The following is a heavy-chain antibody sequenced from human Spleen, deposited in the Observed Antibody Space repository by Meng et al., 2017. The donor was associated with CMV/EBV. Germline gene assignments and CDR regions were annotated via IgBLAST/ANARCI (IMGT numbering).Heavy chain of an antibody. CDR2: ISHSGST. V-gene: IGHV4-34*01. D-gene: IGHD3-10*01. Sequence: SETLSLTCAVSGGSLTDYYWSWIRQSPDKGLEWIGDISHSGSTNYVPSLKSRVTISVDTSNSQFSLKLTSVTAADTAVYYCARDHPNRGPSYGMDVWGQGTTVTVSS. J-gene: IGHJ6*02. CDR3: ARDHPNRGPSYGMDV. CDR1: GGSLTDYY.